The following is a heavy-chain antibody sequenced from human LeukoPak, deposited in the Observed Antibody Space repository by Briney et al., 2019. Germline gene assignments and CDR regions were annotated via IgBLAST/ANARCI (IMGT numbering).Heavy chain of an antibody. CDR2: MNPNSGNT. CDR1: GYTFTSYD. V-gene: IGHV1-8*01. CDR3: ARALQRPARSTCYYFGMDV. Sequence: GASVKVSCKASGYTFTSYDINWVRQATGQGLEWMGWMNPNSGNTGYAQKFQGRVTMTRNTSIGTAYMELSSLRSEDTAVYYCARALQRPARSTCYYFGMDVWGQGTTVTVSS. J-gene: IGHJ6*02. D-gene: IGHD2-15*01.